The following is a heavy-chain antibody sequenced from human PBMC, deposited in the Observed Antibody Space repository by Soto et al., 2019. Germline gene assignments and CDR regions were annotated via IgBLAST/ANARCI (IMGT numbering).Heavy chain of an antibody. CDR2: MNATEGTK. V-gene: IGHV3-23*01. Sequence: EVQLLESGGGLVQPGGSLRLSCAASGFNFNILALTWVRQAPGKGLEWVSTMNATEGTKYYADSVKGRFTISRDSPTNTMYLQRNSLRVEDTAVYYCAKPYGPLAFDYWGQGTLVTVSS. D-gene: IGHD3-10*01. CDR1: GFNFNILA. J-gene: IGHJ4*02. CDR3: AKPYGPLAFDY.